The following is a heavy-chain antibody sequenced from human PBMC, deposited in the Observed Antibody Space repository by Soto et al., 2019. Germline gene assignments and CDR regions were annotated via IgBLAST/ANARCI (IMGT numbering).Heavy chain of an antibody. CDR2: IYYSGST. V-gene: IGHV4-59*01. CDR1: GGSISSYY. D-gene: IGHD5-12*01. J-gene: IGHJ5*02. CDR3: AREGYSGYDSLGWFDP. Sequence: QVQLQESGPGLVKPSETLSLTCTVSGGSISSYYWSWIRQPPGKGLEWIGYIYYSGSTNYNPSLKSRVTISVDTSKNQFSLKLSSVTAADTAVYYCAREGYSGYDSLGWFDPWGQGTLVTVSS.